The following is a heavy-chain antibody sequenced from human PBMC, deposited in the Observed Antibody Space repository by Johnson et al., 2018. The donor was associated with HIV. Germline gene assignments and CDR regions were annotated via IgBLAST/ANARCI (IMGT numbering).Heavy chain of an antibody. CDR3: ARGTEGDGAFDI. J-gene: IGHJ3*02. D-gene: IGHD1-1*01. Sequence: VQLVESGGGVVQPGRSLRLSCAASGFTVRSNYMSWVRQAPGKGLEWVSVIYSGGSTYSADSVKGRFSISRDNSKNTLYFQMNSLRAEDTALYYFARGTEGDGAFDIWGQGTMVTVSS. CDR1: GFTVRSNY. CDR2: IYSGGST. V-gene: IGHV3-66*02.